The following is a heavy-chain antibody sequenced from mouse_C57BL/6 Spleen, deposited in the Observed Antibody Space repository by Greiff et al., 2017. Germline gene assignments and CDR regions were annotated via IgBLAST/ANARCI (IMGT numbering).Heavy chain of an antibody. CDR1: GYSITSGYY. V-gene: IGHV3-6*01. CDR2: ISYDGSN. D-gene: IGHD2-3*01. J-gene: IGHJ4*01. CDR3: ARGWSNYAMDY. Sequence: EVHLVESGPGLVKPSQSLSLTCSVTGYSITSGYYWNWIRQFPGNKLEWMGYISYDGSNNYNPSLKNRISITRDTSKNQFFLKLNSVTTEDTATYYCARGWSNYAMDYWGQGTSVTVSS.